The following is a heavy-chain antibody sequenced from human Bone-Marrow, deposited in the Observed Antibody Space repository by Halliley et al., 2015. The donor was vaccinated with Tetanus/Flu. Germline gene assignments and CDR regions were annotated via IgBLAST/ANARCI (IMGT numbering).Heavy chain of an antibody. V-gene: IGHV4-39*01. CDR3: ARHYRHWLFDY. J-gene: IGHJ4*02. D-gene: IGHD3-16*02. CDR2: LYYSGST. Sequence: TLSLTCTVSGVFLTSSGYYWGWIRHPPGKGLEWIGSLYYSGSTYYNPSLKSRVSISVDTSKNHLSLNLNSVTAADTAVYYCARHYRHWLFDYWGQGTLVTVSS. CDR1: GVFLTSSGYY.